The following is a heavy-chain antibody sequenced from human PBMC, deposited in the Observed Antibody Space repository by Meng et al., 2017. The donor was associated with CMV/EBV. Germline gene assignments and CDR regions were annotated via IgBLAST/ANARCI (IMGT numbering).Heavy chain of an antibody. CDR1: GYTFTGYY. D-gene: IGHD3-22*01. CDR3: ARTYYYDSSGPKGFDY. Sequence: ASVKVSCKASGYTFTGYYMHWVRQAPGQGLEWMGWINPNSGGTNYAQKFQGRVTMTRDTSISTAHMELSRLRSDDTAVYYCARTYYYDSSGPKGFDYWGQGTLVTVSS. CDR2: INPNSGGT. V-gene: IGHV1-2*02. J-gene: IGHJ4*02.